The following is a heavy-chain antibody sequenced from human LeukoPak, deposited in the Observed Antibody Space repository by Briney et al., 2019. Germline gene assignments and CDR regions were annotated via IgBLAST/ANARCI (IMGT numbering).Heavy chain of an antibody. Sequence: PGGSLRLSCAASGFTFSSYAMSWVRQAPGKGLEWVAFIRHDGSNKYYADSVKGRFAISRDNSKNTLYLQMNSLSSEDTAVYYCAKERGWFGDLSYSFDSWGQGTLVTVSS. J-gene: IGHJ4*02. CDR1: GFTFSSYA. CDR3: AKERGWFGDLSYSFDS. CDR2: IRHDGSNK. D-gene: IGHD3-10*01. V-gene: IGHV3-30*02.